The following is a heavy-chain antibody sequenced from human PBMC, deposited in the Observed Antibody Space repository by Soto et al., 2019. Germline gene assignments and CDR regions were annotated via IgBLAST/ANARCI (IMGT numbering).Heavy chain of an antibody. J-gene: IGHJ5*02. V-gene: IGHV3-23*01. CDR2: ISGSGGIT. CDR1: GFIFSNYA. CDR3: ARTTSRNMRVRWFDP. Sequence: EVQLLESGGGLLQPGGSLRLSCAASGFIFSNYAMSWVRQAPGKGLEWVSVISGSGGITYYADSVKGRFTISRDNSKNTLYLQMNSLRADDTAVYYCARTTSRNMRVRWFDPWGQGTLVTVSS.